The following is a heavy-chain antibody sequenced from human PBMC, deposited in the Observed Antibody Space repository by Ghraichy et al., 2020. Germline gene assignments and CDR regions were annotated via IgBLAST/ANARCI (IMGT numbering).Heavy chain of an antibody. J-gene: IGHJ4*02. CDR3: AKHRTGGYSYGLDY. Sequence: GGSLRLSCVASGFTFSSYAMTWVRQAPGKGLEWVSVINDSGGSTYYADSVKGRFTISRDNSKNTLYLQMNSLRAEDTAVYYCAKHRTGGYSYGLDYWGQGTLVTVSS. CDR1: GFTFSSYA. CDR2: INDSGGST. V-gene: IGHV3-23*01. D-gene: IGHD5-18*01.